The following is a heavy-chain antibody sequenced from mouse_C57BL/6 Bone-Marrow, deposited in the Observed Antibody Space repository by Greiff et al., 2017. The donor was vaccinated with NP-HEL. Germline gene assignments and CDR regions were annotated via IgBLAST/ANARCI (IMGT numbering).Heavy chain of an antibody. CDR3: ARYYYGNYVAY. CDR2: IYPRSGNT. D-gene: IGHD2-1*01. J-gene: IGHJ3*01. Sequence: QVQLKESGAELARPGASVKLSCKASGYTFTSYGISWVKQRTGQGLEWIGEIYPRSGNTYYNEKFKGKATLTADKSSSTAYMELRSLTSEDSAVYFCARYYYGNYVAYWGQGTLVTVSA. CDR1: GYTFTSYG. V-gene: IGHV1-81*01.